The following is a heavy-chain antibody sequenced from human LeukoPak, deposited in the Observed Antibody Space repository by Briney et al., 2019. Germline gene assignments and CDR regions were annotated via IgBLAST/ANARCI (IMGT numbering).Heavy chain of an antibody. CDR3: ATRGRGYSGYGRLYYFDY. CDR1: GGSFSGYY. Sequence: SETLSLTCAVYGGSFSGYYWSWIRQPPGKGLEWIGKINHSGSTNYNPSLKSRVTISVDTSKNQFSLKLSSVTAADTAVYYCATRGRGYSGYGRLYYFDYWGQGTLVTVSS. CDR2: INHSGST. V-gene: IGHV4-34*01. J-gene: IGHJ4*02. D-gene: IGHD5-12*01.